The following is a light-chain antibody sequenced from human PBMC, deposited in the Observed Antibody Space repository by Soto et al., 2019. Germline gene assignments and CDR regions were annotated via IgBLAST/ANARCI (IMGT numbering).Light chain of an antibody. J-gene: IGKJ5*01. CDR2: DAS. Sequence: EIVLTQATATLSLSPGVTATLSYMASRSVGSYLSWYQQKPGDAPRLVIYDASKGATGIPDRFSGSVSGTDFTLTISSLEPEDFAVYHCQQRSNWPITFGQGTRLEIK. CDR1: RSVGSY. V-gene: IGKV3-11*01. CDR3: QQRSNWPIT.